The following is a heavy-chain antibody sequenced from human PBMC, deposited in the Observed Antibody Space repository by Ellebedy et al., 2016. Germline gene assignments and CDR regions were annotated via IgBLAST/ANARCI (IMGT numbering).Heavy chain of an antibody. D-gene: IGHD3-3*01. CDR3: ASGGYYDFWSGYRNYYYMDV. Sequence: SETLSLXCAVYGGSFSGYYWSWIRQPPGKGLEWIGEINHSGSTNYNPSLKSRVTISVDTSKNQFSLKLSSVTAADTAVYYCASGGYYDFWSGYRNYYYMDVWGKGTTVTVSS. J-gene: IGHJ6*03. CDR1: GGSFSGYY. V-gene: IGHV4-34*01. CDR2: INHSGST.